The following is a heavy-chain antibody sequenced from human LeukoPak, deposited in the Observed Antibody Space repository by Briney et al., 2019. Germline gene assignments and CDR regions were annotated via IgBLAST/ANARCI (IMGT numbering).Heavy chain of an antibody. CDR3: GKGLNRDYSGVGDS. Sequence: GGSLRLSCAASGFTFSSYAMSWVRQAPGKGLEWVSASGSGVNTYYADSVMGRFTISRDNSKNTLYLQVNSLRAEDTAVYYCGKGLNRDYSGVGDSWGQGTLVTVSS. CDR1: GFTFSSYA. CDR2: SGSGVNT. J-gene: IGHJ4*02. V-gene: IGHV3-23*01. D-gene: IGHD5-12*01.